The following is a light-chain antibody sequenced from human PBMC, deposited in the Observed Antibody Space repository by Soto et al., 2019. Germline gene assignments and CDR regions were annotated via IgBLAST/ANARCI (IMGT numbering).Light chain of an antibody. J-gene: IGKJ1*01. CDR2: DAS. CDR1: QTISIW. CDR3: QQYHSYWT. Sequence: IQLTQSPSSLSASVGDRVTITCRARQTISIWLAWYQQEPGKAPKLLIYDASSLESGVPQRFSGSGSGTEFTLTISSLQTDDFSTYYCQQYHSYWTFGQGTKVDIK. V-gene: IGKV1-5*01.